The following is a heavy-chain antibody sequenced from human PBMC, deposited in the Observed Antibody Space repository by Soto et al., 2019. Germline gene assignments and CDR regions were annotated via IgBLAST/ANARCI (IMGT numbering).Heavy chain of an antibody. CDR3: VRDTYYDFWSGPGGPFDP. J-gene: IGHJ3*01. V-gene: IGHV3-9*01. D-gene: IGHD3-3*01. CDR2: ISWKGDRV. Sequence: LXLSCVASGFTFEDQAMHWVRQAPGKGLEWVSGISWKGDRVGYADSLKGRFTISRDNAKKSLVLQMNSLRAEDTAFYFCVRDTYYDFWSGPGGPFDPWGPGTMVTVSS. CDR1: GFTFEDQA.